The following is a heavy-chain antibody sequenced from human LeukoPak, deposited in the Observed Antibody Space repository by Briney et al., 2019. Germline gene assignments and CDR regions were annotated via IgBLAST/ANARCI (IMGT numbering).Heavy chain of an antibody. CDR3: ARGPWIQLWLPAGYYYGMDV. V-gene: IGHV4-34*01. Sequence: SETLSLTCAVYGVSFSGYYWSWIRQPPGKGLEGVGEINHSGSTNYNPSLKSRVTISVDTSNNQFSLKLSSVTAADTAVYYCARGPWIQLWLPAGYYYGMDVWGQGTTVTVSS. D-gene: IGHD5-18*01. CDR1: GVSFSGYY. CDR2: INHSGST. J-gene: IGHJ6*02.